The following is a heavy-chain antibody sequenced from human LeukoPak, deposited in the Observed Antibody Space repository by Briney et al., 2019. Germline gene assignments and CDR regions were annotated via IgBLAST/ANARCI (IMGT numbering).Heavy chain of an antibody. D-gene: IGHD3-22*01. CDR1: GGSISSSNW. CDR2: IYHSGST. Sequence: PSETLSLTCAVSGGSISSSNWWSWVRRPPGKGLEWIGEIYHSGSTNYNPSLKSRVTISVDKSKNQFSLKLSSVTAANTPVYYCARLLRTTYYYDSSVSQPGYFYLWGRGTLVPVSP. J-gene: IGHJ2*01. V-gene: IGHV4-4*02. CDR3: ARLLRTTYYYDSSVSQPGYFYL.